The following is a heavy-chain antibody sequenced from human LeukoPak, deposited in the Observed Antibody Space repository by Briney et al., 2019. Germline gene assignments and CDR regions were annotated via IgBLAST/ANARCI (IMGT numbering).Heavy chain of an antibody. V-gene: IGHV3-23*01. J-gene: IGHJ4*02. CDR1: GFTVSSHA. CDR2: IRGSGGNT. Sequence: GGSLRLSCAASGFTVSSHAMSWVRQPSGKGPEWLSAIRGSGGNTFYADSVKGRFSISRDTSKNTVSLQMNSLRVEDTAIYYCARDIGTSWYIFDYWGQRTLVTVSS. CDR3: ARDIGTSWYIFDY. D-gene: IGHD6-13*01.